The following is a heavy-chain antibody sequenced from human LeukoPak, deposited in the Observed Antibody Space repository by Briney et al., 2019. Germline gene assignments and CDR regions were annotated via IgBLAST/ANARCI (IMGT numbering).Heavy chain of an antibody. J-gene: IGHJ4*02. CDR2: ISSSSSYT. V-gene: IGHV3-11*05. CDR1: GFTFSDYY. D-gene: IGHD1-26*01. CDR3: ARAGSGSYYFDY. Sequence: GGSLRLSCAASGFTFSDYYMSWIRRAPGKGLEGVSYISSSSSYTNYADSVKGRFTISRENAKNSLYLQMNSLRAEDTAVYYCARAGSGSYYFDYWGQGTLVTVSS.